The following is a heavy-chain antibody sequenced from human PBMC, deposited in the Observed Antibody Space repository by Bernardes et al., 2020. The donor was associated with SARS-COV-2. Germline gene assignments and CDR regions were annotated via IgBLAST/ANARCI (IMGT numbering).Heavy chain of an antibody. CDR3: AADSYYDFWSLPAAESMGHYYGMDV. J-gene: IGHJ6*02. CDR1: GFTFTSSA. D-gene: IGHD3-3*01. Sequence: SVKVSCKASGFTFTSSAVQWVRQARGQRLEWIGWIVVGSGNTNYAQKFQERVTITRDMSTSTAYMELSSLRSEDTAVYYCAADSYYDFWSLPAAESMGHYYGMDVWGQGTTVTVSS. CDR2: IVVGSGNT. V-gene: IGHV1-58*01.